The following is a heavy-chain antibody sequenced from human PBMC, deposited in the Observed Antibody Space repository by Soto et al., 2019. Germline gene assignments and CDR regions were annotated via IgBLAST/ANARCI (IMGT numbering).Heavy chain of an antibody. CDR3: ARLYSTSSVNRWFDP. CDR1: GFTFSTYS. D-gene: IGHD6-6*01. V-gene: IGHV3-48*02. J-gene: IGHJ5*02. CDR2: ISSASNII. Sequence: EVQLVESGGGLVQPGGSLRLSCAASGFTFSTYSMNWVRQAPGKGLEWVSYISSASNIIYYADSVKGRFTISRVNAENSLYLQMNSLRDEDTAVYYCARLYSTSSVNRWFDPWGQGTLVTVSS.